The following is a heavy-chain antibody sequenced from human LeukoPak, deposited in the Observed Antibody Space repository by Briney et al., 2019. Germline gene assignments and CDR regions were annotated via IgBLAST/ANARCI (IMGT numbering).Heavy chain of an antibody. D-gene: IGHD4-17*01. Sequence: GGSLRLSCAVSGFTFSSGAMSWVRQAPGKGLEWVSAISGSGRSTYYADSVKGRFTISRDNSKNTLSLQMNSLRAEDTALYYCANLGTTVTTPTGGYWGQGTLVTVSS. CDR2: ISGSGRST. CDR1: GFTFSSGA. V-gene: IGHV3-23*01. CDR3: ANLGTTVTTPTGGY. J-gene: IGHJ4*02.